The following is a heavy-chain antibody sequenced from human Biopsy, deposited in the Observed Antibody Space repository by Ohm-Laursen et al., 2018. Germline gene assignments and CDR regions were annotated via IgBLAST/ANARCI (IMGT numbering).Heavy chain of an antibody. CDR2: ISAYNGNR. Sequence: ASVKVSCNASGYTFPSYGISWVRQAPGQGLEWMGWISAYNGNRNYAQKFQGRVTMTTDTSTSTAYMELRSLRSDDTAVYFCAREEDNSGYDYYGMDVWGQGITVTVSS. CDR1: GYTFPSYG. D-gene: IGHD3-22*01. V-gene: IGHV1-18*01. J-gene: IGHJ6*02. CDR3: AREEDNSGYDYYGMDV.